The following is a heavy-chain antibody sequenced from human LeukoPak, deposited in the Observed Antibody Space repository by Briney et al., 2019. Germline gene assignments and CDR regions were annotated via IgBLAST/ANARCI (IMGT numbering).Heavy chain of an antibody. D-gene: IGHD6-19*01. CDR2: IYYSGST. CDR1: GGSINSSNYY. V-gene: IGHV4-39*01. J-gene: IGHJ4*02. CDR3: ARHRDSSGWYDFDY. Sequence: SETLSLTCTVSGGSINSSNYYWGWIRQPPGKGLEWIGSIYYSGSTYYNPSLKSRVSISVDTSKGQFSLKLSSVTAADTAVYYCARHRDSSGWYDFDYWGQGTLVTVSS.